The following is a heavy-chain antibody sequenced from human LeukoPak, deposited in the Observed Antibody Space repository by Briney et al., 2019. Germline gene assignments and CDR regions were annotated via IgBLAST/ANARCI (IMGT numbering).Heavy chain of an antibody. Sequence: GGSLRLSCTASGFTFGDYAMSWVRQAPGKGLEWVGFIRSKAYGGTTVYAASVKGRFTISRGDSKSIAYLQMNSLKTEDTAVYYCTWGKGSYGYWGQGTLVTVSS. CDR1: GFTFGDYA. J-gene: IGHJ4*02. CDR2: IRSKAYGGTT. CDR3: TWGKGSYGY. D-gene: IGHD5-18*01. V-gene: IGHV3-49*04.